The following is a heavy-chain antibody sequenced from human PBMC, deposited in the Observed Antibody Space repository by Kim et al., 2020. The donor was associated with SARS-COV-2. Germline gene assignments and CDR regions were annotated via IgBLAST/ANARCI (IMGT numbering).Heavy chain of an antibody. Sequence: DSVKGRFTISRDNAKNSLYLQMNSLRAEDTAVYYCGPGFGGSGSHDAFDIWGQGTMVTVSS. CDR3: GPGFGGSGSHDAFDI. D-gene: IGHD3-10*01. V-gene: IGHV3-21*01. J-gene: IGHJ3*02.